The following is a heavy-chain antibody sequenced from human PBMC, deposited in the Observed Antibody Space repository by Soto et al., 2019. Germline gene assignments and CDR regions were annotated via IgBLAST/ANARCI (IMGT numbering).Heavy chain of an antibody. CDR2: ISDIGDIT. D-gene: IGHD3-22*01. Sequence: EVQLLESGGGLIEPGGSLRLSCAASEFTFRSYAMSWVRQAPGDGLEWVSAISDIGDITYYADSVKGRFTISRDNSKNTLCLQMDSLRPEDTAVYFCAKDYSYDSSGVLDYWGQGTLVTVSS. CDR3: AKDYSYDSSGVLDY. CDR1: EFTFRSYA. V-gene: IGHV3-23*01. J-gene: IGHJ4*02.